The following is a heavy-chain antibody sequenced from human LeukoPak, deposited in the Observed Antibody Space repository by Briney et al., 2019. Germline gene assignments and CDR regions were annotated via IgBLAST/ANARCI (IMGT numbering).Heavy chain of an antibody. CDR3: ARDVHNKASQEYYFDY. CDR1: GGSISSGGYY. Sequence: SETLSLICTVSGGSISSGGYYWSWIRQHPGKGLEWIGYIYYSGSTYYNPSLKSRVTISVDTSKNQFSLKLSSVTAADTAVYYCARDVHNKASQEYYFDYWGQGTLVTVSS. J-gene: IGHJ4*02. CDR2: IYYSGST. V-gene: IGHV4-31*03. D-gene: IGHD1-14*01.